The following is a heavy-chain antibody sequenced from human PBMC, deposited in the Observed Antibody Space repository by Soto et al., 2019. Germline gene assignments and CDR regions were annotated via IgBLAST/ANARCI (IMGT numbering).Heavy chain of an antibody. Sequence: SETLALTCTVSVGSISSNYWCWIRPPPGKGLEWIGSIYYSGSTYYNSSLKSRVTTSVDTSKNQFSLKLSSVTAADTAVYYCARHYAVVLYHFDYWGLGTLVTVSS. CDR2: IYYSGST. J-gene: IGHJ4*02. CDR1: VGSISSNY. CDR3: ARHYAVVLYHFDY. D-gene: IGHD2-15*01. V-gene: IGHV4-39*01.